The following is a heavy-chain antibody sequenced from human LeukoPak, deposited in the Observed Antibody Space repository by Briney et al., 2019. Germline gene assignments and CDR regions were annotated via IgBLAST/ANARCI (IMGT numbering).Heavy chain of an antibody. CDR2: IYYDGST. V-gene: IGHV4-39*01. J-gene: IGHJ3*02. CDR1: DGSISSGDYY. Sequence: SETLSLTCTVSDGSISSGDYYWGWIRQPPEKGLQWIGSIYYDGSTYYSPSLKSRVTISVDTSKNQFSLKLSSVTAADTAVYYCARRGGYYYVWAFDIWGQGTMVTVSS. CDR3: ARRGGYYYVWAFDI. D-gene: IGHD3-22*01.